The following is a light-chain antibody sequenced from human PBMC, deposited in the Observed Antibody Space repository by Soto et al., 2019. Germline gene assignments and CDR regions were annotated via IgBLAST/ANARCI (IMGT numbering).Light chain of an antibody. V-gene: IGKV3-15*01. Sequence: EVLMTQCPPTLTVSPGERATLSCRASQSVSSDLAWYHQKPGQAPRLLIYSASTRATGIPARFSGSGSGTEFTLTINILQSEDFAVYYCQEYNNWPRTFGQGTKVDIK. CDR3: QEYNNWPRT. J-gene: IGKJ1*01. CDR2: SAS. CDR1: QSVSSD.